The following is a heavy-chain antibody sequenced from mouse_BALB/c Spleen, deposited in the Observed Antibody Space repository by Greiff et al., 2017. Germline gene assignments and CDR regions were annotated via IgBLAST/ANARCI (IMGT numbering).Heavy chain of an antibody. CDR2: IDPSDSET. Sequence: QVQLQQSGPQLVRPGASVKISCKASGYSFTSYWMHWVKQRPGQGLEWIGMIDPSDSETRLNQKFKDKATLTVDKSSSTAYMQLSSPTSEDSAVYYFAGYGLYAMDYWGQGTSVTVSS. CDR1: GYSFTSYW. J-gene: IGHJ4*01. V-gene: IGHV1-74*01. D-gene: IGHD1-2*01. CDR3: AGYGLYAMDY.